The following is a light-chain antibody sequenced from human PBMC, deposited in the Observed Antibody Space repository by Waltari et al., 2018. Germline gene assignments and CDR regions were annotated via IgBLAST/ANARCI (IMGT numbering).Light chain of an antibody. CDR3: QSYDSSLSGYV. CDR1: SSHIGAGYA. CDR2: ANI. J-gene: IGLJ1*01. V-gene: IGLV1-40*01. Sequence: QSVLPQPPSVSGATGQRVPLSCPGSSSHIGAGYAVHWYQQLPGTAPKLLIYANINRPSGAPDRFSGSKSGTSASLAITGFQAEDEADYYCQSYDSSLSGYVFGTGTKVTVL.